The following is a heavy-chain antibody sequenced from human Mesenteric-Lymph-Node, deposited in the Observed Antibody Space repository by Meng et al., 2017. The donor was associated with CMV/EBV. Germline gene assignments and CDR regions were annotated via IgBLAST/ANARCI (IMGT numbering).Heavy chain of an antibody. CDR1: GFTFSSYA. D-gene: IGHD1-14*01. CDR3: AKDLLGGTTDGMDV. CDR2: ISDDGSNK. J-gene: IGHJ6*02. Sequence: GESLKISCAASGFTFSSYAMHWVRQAPGKGLEWVAVISDDGSNKYYADSVKGRFTISRDNSKNTLYLQMHSLRAEDAAVYYCAKDLLGGTTDGMDVWGQGTKVAVSS. V-gene: IGHV3-30*04.